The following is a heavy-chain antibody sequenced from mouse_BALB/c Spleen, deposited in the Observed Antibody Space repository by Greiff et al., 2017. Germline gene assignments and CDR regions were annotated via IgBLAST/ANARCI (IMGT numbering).Heavy chain of an antibody. CDR1: GYSFTSYW. Sequence: EVKLVESGTVLARPGASVKMSCKASGYSFTSYWMHWVKQRPGQGLEWIGAIYPGNSDTSYNQKFKGKAKLTAVTSASTAYMELSSLTNEDSAVYYCTRKGLQYGFLWFAYWGQGTLVTVSA. V-gene: IGHV1-5*01. J-gene: IGHJ3*01. CDR2: IYPGNSDT. CDR3: TRKGLQYGFLWFAY. D-gene: IGHD2-10*02.